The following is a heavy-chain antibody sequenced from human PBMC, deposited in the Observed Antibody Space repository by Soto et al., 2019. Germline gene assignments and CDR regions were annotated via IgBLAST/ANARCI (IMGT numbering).Heavy chain of an antibody. V-gene: IGHV4-61*01. CDR2: IGYNGDT. D-gene: IGHD1-20*01. CDR1: GGAITSGSHY. J-gene: IGHJ3*01. Sequence: SETLSLTCTVSGGAITSGSHYWSWFRQSPGKGLEWIAYIGYNGDTKYNPSLESRVAISVDVSKNQLSLRLDSVTTADTAVYFCARDRSDNSNPFGGFDLWGPGTLITVSS. CDR3: ARDRSDNSNPFGGFDL.